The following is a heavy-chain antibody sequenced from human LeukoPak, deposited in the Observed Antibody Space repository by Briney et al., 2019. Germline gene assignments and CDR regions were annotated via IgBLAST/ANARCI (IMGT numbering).Heavy chain of an antibody. Sequence: ASVKVSCKASGYTFTGYYMHWVRQAPGQGLEWMGWINPNSGGTNYAQKFQGRVTMTRDTSISTAYMELSRLRSGDTAVYYCARDRGGYCSSSSCLSDFDYWGQGTLVTVSS. CDR3: ARDRGGYCSSSSCLSDFDY. CDR2: INPNSGGT. D-gene: IGHD2-15*01. J-gene: IGHJ4*02. CDR1: GYTFTGYY. V-gene: IGHV1-2*02.